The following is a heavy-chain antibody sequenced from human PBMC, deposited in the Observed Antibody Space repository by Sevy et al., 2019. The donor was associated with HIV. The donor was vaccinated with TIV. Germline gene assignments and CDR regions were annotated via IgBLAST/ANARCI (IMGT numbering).Heavy chain of an antibody. V-gene: IGHV3-30-3*01. CDR3: ARDKYYDSSGYPDY. Sequence: GGSLGLSCAASGFTFSSYAMHWVRQAPGKGLEWVAVISYDGSNKYYADSVKGRFTISRDNSKNTLYLQMNSLRAEDTAVYHCARDKYYDSSGYPDYWGQGTLVTVSS. D-gene: IGHD3-22*01. CDR1: GFTFSSYA. CDR2: ISYDGSNK. J-gene: IGHJ4*02.